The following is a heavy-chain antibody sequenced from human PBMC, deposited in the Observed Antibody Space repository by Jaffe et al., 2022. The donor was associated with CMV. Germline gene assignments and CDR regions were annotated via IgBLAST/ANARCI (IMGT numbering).Heavy chain of an antibody. J-gene: IGHJ6*03. CDR3: ARAGQSSGYYASYYYHMDV. Sequence: EVQLVESGGGLVQPGGSLRLSCAASGFTFSSNEMNWVRQAPGKGLEWVSYIRSSGSTIYYADSVKGRFTISRDNAKNSLYLQMNSLRAEDTAVYYCARAGQSSGYYASYYYHMDVWGKGTTVTVSS. V-gene: IGHV3-48*03. D-gene: IGHD3-22*01. CDR1: GFTFSSNE. CDR2: IRSSGSTI.